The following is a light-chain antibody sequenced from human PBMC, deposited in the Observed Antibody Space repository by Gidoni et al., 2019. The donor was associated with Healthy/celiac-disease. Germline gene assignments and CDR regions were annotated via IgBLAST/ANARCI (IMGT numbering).Light chain of an antibody. CDR1: QSVLYSSNNKNY. V-gene: IGKV4-1*01. J-gene: IGKJ2*01. CDR3: QQYYSTPYT. Sequence: QSVLYSSNNKNYLAWYQQKPGQPPKLLIYWASTRESGVPDRFSGSGSGTDFTLTISSLQAEDVAVYYCQQYYSTPYTFGQGTKLEIK. CDR2: WAS.